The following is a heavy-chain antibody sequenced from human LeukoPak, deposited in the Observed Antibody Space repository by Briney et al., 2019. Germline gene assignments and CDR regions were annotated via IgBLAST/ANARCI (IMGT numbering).Heavy chain of an antibody. Sequence: GGSLRLSCEASGFTFRSYAVHWVRQAPGKGLESVSAISSNGASTYYANSVKGRFTISRDNSKNTVYLQMGSLRVEDMAVYYCARAPYGDPHLYMDVWGKGITVTVYS. V-gene: IGHV3-64*01. CDR1: GFTFRSYA. D-gene: IGHD4-17*01. J-gene: IGHJ6*03. CDR3: ARAPYGDPHLYMDV. CDR2: ISSNGAST.